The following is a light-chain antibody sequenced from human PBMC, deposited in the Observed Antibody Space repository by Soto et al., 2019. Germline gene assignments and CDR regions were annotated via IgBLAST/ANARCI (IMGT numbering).Light chain of an antibody. CDR1: ERVVYSSNNKNY. J-gene: IGKJ4*01. CDR2: WAS. V-gene: IGKV4-1*01. Sequence: IVLEHCAGCVSVSPWARYINNNKSRERVVYSSNNKNYLAWYQHKPGQPPKVLIYWASTRESGVPDRFSGSGHGTDYTLSLRTRHADEVAVSFCEEHYSAALTFGGGTKVDNK. CDR3: EEHYSAALT.